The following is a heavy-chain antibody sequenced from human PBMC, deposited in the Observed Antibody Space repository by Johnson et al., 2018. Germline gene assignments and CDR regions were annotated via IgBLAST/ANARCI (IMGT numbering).Heavy chain of an antibody. CDR2: IIPITGST. J-gene: IGHJ6*02. CDR1: GFTFTNYY. D-gene: IGHD3-22*01. CDR3: TRDQITYYDSGGLFYYYAMDV. V-gene: IGHV1-46*01. Sequence: VQLQQWGAEVKKPGASVKVSCKASGFTFTNYYIHWVRQAPGHGLEWMGIIIPITGSTTYAQQFQGRVTMTRDTSTGTVYMELTSLRSDDTAVYYCTRDQITYYDSGGLFYYYAMDVWGQGTTITVSS.